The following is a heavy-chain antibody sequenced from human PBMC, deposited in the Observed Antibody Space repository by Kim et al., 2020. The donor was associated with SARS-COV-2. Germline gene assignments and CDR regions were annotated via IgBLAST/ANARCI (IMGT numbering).Heavy chain of an antibody. CDR1: GGSISSGGYY. CDR2: IYYSGST. Sequence: SETLSLTCTVSGGSISSGGYYWSWIRQHPGKGLEWIGYIYYSGSTYYNPSLKSRVTISVDTSKNQFSLKLSSVTAADTAVYYCARDDRRTLSAGTATGYYNVDGMDVWGQGTTVTVSS. J-gene: IGHJ6*02. D-gene: IGHD3-9*01. V-gene: IGHV4-31*03. CDR3: ARDDRRTLSAGTATGYYNVDGMDV.